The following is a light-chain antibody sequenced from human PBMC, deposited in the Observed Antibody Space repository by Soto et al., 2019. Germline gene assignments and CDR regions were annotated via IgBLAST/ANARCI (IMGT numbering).Light chain of an antibody. CDR3: QSFDSSLSAVV. CDR2: GNI. V-gene: IGLV1-40*01. J-gene: IGLJ2*01. CDR1: SSNIGAPYD. Sequence: QSVLTQPPSVSGAPGQRVTISCTGSSSNIGAPYDVHWYQHLPGTAPKLLIYGNINRPSGVPGRFSGSKSGTSASLAITGLQPEDEADYYCQSFDSSLSAVVFGGGTKLTVL.